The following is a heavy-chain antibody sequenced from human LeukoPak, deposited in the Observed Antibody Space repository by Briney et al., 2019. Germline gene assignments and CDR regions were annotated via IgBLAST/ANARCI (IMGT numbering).Heavy chain of an antibody. J-gene: IGHJ3*02. CDR3: ARPGLGYCSSTSCPLGSGDAFDI. CDR2: IYPGDSDT. V-gene: IGHV5-51*01. D-gene: IGHD2-2*01. CDR1: GYSFTSYW. Sequence: GESLKISCKGSGYSFTSYWIGWVRQMPGKGLEWMGIIYPGDSDTRYSPSFQGQVTISADKSISTAYLQWSSLKASDTAMYYCARPGLGYCSSTSCPLGSGDAFDIWGQGTMVTVSS.